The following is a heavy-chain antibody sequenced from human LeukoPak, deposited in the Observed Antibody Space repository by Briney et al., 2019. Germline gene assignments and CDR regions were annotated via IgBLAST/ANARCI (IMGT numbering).Heavy chain of an antibody. J-gene: IGHJ3*02. V-gene: IGHV5-51*01. Sequence: GESLKISCKGSGYSFTSYWIGWVRQMPGKGLEWMGIIYPGDSDTRYGPSFQGQVTISADKSISTAYLQWSSLKASDTAMYYCASDYYDSSGYPPDAFDIWGQGTMVTVSS. CDR1: GYSFTSYW. CDR3: ASDYYDSSGYPPDAFDI. CDR2: IYPGDSDT. D-gene: IGHD3-22*01.